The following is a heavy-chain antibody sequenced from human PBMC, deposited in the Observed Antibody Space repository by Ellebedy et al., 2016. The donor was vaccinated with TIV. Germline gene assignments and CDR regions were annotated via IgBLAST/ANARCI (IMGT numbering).Heavy chain of an antibody. V-gene: IGHV1-24*01. CDR1: GYTLTKLS. CDR2: LDPGDGET. CDR3: ARDPDGSLEGLHKAPLNWFDP. J-gene: IGHJ5*02. D-gene: IGHD3-10*01. Sequence: ASVKVSCKVSGYTLTKLSMHWVRQAPGEGLEWMGALDPGDGETIYAQKFQGRVTMMTEDTSTNTAYMELRSLRSDDTAVYYCARDPDGSLEGLHKAPLNWFDPWGQGTLVTVSS.